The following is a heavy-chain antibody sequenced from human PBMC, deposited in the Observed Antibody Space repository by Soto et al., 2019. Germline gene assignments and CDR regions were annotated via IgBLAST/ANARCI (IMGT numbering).Heavy chain of an antibody. J-gene: IGHJ6*02. D-gene: IGHD3-3*01. Sequence: GGSLRLSCAASGFTFTSYAMHWVRQAPGQRLEWMGWINAGNGNTKYSQKFQGRVTITRDTSASTAYMELSSLRSEDTAVYYCARDHGRGRGATIFGVPIKGYYYGMDVWGQGTTVTVSS. CDR2: INAGNGNT. CDR1: GFTFTSYA. CDR3: ARDHGRGRGATIFGVPIKGYYYGMDV. V-gene: IGHV1-3*01.